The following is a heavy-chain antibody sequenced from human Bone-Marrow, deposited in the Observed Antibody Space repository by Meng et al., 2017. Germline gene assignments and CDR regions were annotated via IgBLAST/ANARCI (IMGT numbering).Heavy chain of an antibody. V-gene: IGHV3-15*01. CDR2: IKRNSDGGTI. Sequence: VRLVEAWGGLVKPGGSLRLSWVASGLILTDAWMSWVRQAPGKGLEWVGRIKRNSDGGTIDYAAPVKGRFTISRDDSKNTLYLQMDSLITEDTAVYFCATGAAAADHWGQGTLVTVSS. CDR3: ATGAAAADH. D-gene: IGHD6-13*01. J-gene: IGHJ4*02. CDR1: GLILTDAW.